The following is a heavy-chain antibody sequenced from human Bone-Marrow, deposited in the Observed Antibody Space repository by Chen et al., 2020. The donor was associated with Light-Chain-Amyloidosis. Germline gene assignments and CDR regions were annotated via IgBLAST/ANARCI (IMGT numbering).Heavy chain of an antibody. CDR1: GASISNYY. J-gene: IGHJ4*02. D-gene: IGHD3-10*01. CDR2: VYYSGST. V-gene: IGHV4-59*01. Sequence: QLQESGPGLVEPSKTLSLTCTVSGASISNYYWSWIRQPPGKGLEWIGYVYYSGSTNYNPSLKSRVTISVDTSKNQLSLKLNSVTAADTAVYYCARDRRFGNFDYWGQGTLVTVSS. CDR3: ARDRRFGNFDY.